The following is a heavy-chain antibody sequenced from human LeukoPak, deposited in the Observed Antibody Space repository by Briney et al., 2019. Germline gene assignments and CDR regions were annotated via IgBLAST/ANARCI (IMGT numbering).Heavy chain of an antibody. CDR1: GFTFSNYG. CDR2: IRYDGNNK. J-gene: IGHJ4*02. D-gene: IGHD1-14*01. Sequence: GGSLRLSCGASGFTFSNYGMLWVRQAPGKGLEWVAFIRYDGNNKLYADSMKGRFTISRDNSKNTLYLPINSLRAEDTAVYYCVKDNPLDYWGQGTLVIVSS. CDR3: VKDNPLDY. V-gene: IGHV3-30*02.